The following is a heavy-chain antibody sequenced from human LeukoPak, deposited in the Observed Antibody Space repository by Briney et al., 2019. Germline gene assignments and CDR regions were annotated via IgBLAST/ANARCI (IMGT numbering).Heavy chain of an antibody. V-gene: IGHV3-7*01. J-gene: IGHJ3*02. D-gene: IGHD2-21*02. CDR3: AREILVGTYCGGDCSGAFDI. CDR2: IKQDGSEK. Sequence: GGSLRLSCAASGFTFSSYWMSWVRQAPGKGLEWVANIKQDGSEKYYVDSVKGRFTISRDNAKNSLYLQMNSLRAEDTAVYYCAREILVGTYCGGDCSGAFDIWGQGTMVTVSS. CDR1: GFTFSSYW.